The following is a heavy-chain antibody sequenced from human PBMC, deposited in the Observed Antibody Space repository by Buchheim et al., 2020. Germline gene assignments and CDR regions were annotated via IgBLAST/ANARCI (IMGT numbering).Heavy chain of an antibody. CDR2: ISCGEGST. CDR3: AKESRIAVAGAFDY. D-gene: IGHD6-19*01. V-gene: IGHV3-23*01. Sequence: VQLLASGGGLGQPGGSLRLTCTASGFTFSNYALSWVRQAPGKGLEWVAAISCGEGSTYYSDSVKGRFTISRDNSKNTLYLLMSSLRAEDTAVYYCAKESRIAVAGAFDYWGQG. CDR1: GFTFSNYA. J-gene: IGHJ4*02.